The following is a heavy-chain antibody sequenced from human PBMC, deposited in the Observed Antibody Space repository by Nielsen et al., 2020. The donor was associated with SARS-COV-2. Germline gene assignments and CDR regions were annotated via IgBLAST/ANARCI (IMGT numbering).Heavy chain of an antibody. J-gene: IGHJ5*02. CDR2: IYPSVGST. CDR3: ARGAWLDP. V-gene: IGHV1-46*01. CDR1: GYSFTRYD. Sequence: ASVKVSCKASGYSFTRYDMHWVRQAPGQGLEWMGVIYPSVGSTIYAQKFQGRVSMTRDTSTSTVSMELRSLRSEDTAVYYCARGAWLDPWGQGTLVTVSS.